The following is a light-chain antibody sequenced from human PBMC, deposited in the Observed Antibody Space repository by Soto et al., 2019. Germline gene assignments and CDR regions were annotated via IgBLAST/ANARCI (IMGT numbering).Light chain of an antibody. CDR3: GADHGSGSNFVYVV. CDR1: SGYSNYK. CDR2: VGTGGIVG. J-gene: IGLJ2*01. V-gene: IGLV9-49*01. Sequence: QLVLTQPPSASASLGVSVTLTCTLSSGYSNYKVDWYQQRPGKGPRFVMRVGTGGIVGSKGDGIPDRFSVLGSGLNRYLTIKNIQEEDESDYHCGADHGSGSNFVYVVFGGGTKLTVL.